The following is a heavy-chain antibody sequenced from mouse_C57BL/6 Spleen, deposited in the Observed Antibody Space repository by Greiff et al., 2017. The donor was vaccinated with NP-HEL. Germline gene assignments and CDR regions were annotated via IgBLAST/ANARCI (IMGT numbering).Heavy chain of an antibody. J-gene: IGHJ1*03. CDR2: IYPGDGDT. V-gene: IGHV1-82*01. CDR3: AREVPTYFDV. CDR1: GYAFSSSW. Sequence: VQLQQSGPELVKPGASVKISCKASGYAFSSSWMNWVKQRPGKGLEWIGRIYPGDGDTNYNGKFKGKATLTADKSSSTAYMQLSSLTSEDSAVYFCAREVPTYFDVWGTGTTVTVSS.